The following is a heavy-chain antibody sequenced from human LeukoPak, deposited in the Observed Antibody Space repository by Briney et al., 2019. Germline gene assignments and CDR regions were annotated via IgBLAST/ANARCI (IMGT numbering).Heavy chain of an antibody. Sequence: GGSLRLSCAASGFTFSGYGMHWVRRAPGKGVEWVAVISYDGRTKYYAASVKGRFTISRDNSKNTLYLQMNSLRAEDTAVYYCASESTTVTTPPFDYWGQGTLVTVSS. CDR3: ASESTTVTTPPFDY. J-gene: IGHJ4*02. V-gene: IGHV3-30*03. CDR2: ISYDGRTK. D-gene: IGHD4-17*01. CDR1: GFTFSGYG.